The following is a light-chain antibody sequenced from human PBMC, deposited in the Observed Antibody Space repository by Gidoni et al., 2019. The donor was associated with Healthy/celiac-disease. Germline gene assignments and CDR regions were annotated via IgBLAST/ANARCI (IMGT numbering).Light chain of an antibody. Sequence: DIQMTQSPSSLSASVGDRVTITCQASQDISNYLNWYQQKPGKAPKLLIYDASNLETGVPSRFSGSGSGTDFTLTISSLQPEDIATYYCQRYDNAITFGPGTKVDIK. CDR1: QDISNY. CDR3: QRYDNAIT. CDR2: DAS. V-gene: IGKV1-33*01. J-gene: IGKJ3*01.